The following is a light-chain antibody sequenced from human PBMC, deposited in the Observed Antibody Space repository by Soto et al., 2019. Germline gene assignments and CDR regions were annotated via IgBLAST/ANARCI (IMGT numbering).Light chain of an antibody. CDR1: QSVSSN. V-gene: IGKV3-15*01. CDR3: QQYNNWPPWT. J-gene: IGKJ1*01. CDR2: GSS. Sequence: EIVMTQSPAPLSVSPWESATLSCMALQSVSSNLACYQQKSGHAPRLLIYGSSTSATGIPARLSCSGSGTEFTPNISSLQSEDFAGYYCQQYNNWPPWTFGHGTKVEFK.